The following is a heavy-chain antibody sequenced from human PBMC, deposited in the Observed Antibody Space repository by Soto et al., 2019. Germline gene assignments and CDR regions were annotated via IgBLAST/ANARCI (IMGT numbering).Heavy chain of an antibody. CDR1: GFSLSTNGLGVGWTNGVG. CDR2: IYWNDDK. CDR3: AHDYYESRDYYPHDALDI. J-gene: IGHJ3*02. D-gene: IGHD3-22*01. Sequence: SGPTLVNPTQTLTLTCTFSGFSLSTNGLGVGWTNGVGVGWIRQPPGKALEWLALIYWNDDKRYSPSLKSRLTITKDTSKNQVVLTMTNMHPVDTATYYRAHDYYESRDYYPHDALDIWGQGTMVTVSS. V-gene: IGHV2-5*01.